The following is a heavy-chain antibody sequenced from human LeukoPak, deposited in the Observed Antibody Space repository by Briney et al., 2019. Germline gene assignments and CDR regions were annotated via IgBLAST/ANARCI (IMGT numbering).Heavy chain of an antibody. V-gene: IGHV1-18*01. CDR1: GYTFTSYG. J-gene: IGHJ5*02. CDR3: ARGLLRSLRGNWFDP. D-gene: IGHD3-3*01. CDR2: ISAYNGNT. Sequence: ASVKVSCKASGYTFTSYGISWVRQAPGQGLEWMGWISAYNGNTNYAQKLQGRVTMTTDTSTSTAYMELRSLRSDDTAVYYCARGLLRSLRGNWFDPWGQGTLVTVSS.